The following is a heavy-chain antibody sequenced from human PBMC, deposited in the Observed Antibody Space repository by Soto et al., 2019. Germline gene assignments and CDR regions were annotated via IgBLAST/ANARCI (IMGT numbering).Heavy chain of an antibody. Sequence: QVQLVQSGAEVKKPGASVKVSCKASGYTFTSYAMHWVRQAPGQRLEWMGWINAGNGNTKYSQKFQGRVTITRDTSASTAYMELSSLRSEDTADYYCARGPGGPDGPGDYWGQGTLVTVSS. CDR2: INAGNGNT. J-gene: IGHJ4*02. V-gene: IGHV1-3*01. CDR1: GYTFTSYA. CDR3: ARGPGGPDGPGDY. D-gene: IGHD2-15*01.